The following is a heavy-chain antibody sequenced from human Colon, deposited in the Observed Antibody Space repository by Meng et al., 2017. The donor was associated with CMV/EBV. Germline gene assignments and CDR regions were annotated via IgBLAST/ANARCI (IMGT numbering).Heavy chain of an antibody. Sequence: RDAGYNCRDFWIRGGRQAQGQGLEWMGRVKPNNGATNYARKFQDRVTLTHDASITTAYMELSGLRSDDTALYYCSLLTMVRGVNPDWGQGTLVTVSS. CDR1: GYNCRDFW. J-gene: IGHJ4*02. V-gene: IGHV1-2*06. D-gene: IGHD3-10*01. CDR2: VKPNNGAT. CDR3: SLLTMVRGVNPD.